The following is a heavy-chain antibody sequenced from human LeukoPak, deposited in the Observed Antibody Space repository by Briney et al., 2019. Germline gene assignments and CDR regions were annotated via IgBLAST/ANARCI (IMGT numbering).Heavy chain of an antibody. D-gene: IGHD3-22*01. CDR1: GFTFSSYG. CDR3: AKASSGYYYDY. CDR2: ISYDGSNK. Sequence: GRSLRLSCAASGFTFSSYGMHWVRQAPGKGLVWVAVISYDGSNKYYADSVKSRSTIPRDNSKNTLYLQMNSLRAEDTAVYYCAKASSGYYYDYWGQGTLVTVSS. J-gene: IGHJ4*02. V-gene: IGHV3-30*18.